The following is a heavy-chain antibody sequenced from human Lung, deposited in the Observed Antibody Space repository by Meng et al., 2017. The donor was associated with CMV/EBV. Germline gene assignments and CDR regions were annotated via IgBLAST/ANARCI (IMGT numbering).Heavy chain of an antibody. J-gene: IGHJ6*02. Sequence: SCAASTFTFSSFIIHWVRQAPGRGLEWVTVVSHDGTNEYYADSVNGRFTCSRDNSRRILYLQMNRMGVEDTAVYYCATDGSRSPYYSYGMDVWGQGTXVTVSS. V-gene: IGHV3-30*03. CDR3: ATDGSRSPYYSYGMDV. D-gene: IGHD2-2*01. CDR1: TFTFSSFI. CDR2: VSHDGTNE.